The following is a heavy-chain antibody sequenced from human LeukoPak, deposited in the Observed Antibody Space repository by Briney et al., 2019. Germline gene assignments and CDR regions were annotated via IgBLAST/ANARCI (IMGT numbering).Heavy chain of an antibody. D-gene: IGHD1-26*01. Sequence: SETLSLTCTVSGGSISSSSYYWGWIRQPPGKGLEWIGSIYYSGSTYYNPSLKSRVTISVDTSKNQFSLKLSSVTAADTAVYYCARDRRRIVGATTPNDAFDIWGQGTMVTVSS. CDR2: IYYSGST. V-gene: IGHV4-39*07. CDR3: ARDRRRIVGATTPNDAFDI. CDR1: GGSISSSSYY. J-gene: IGHJ3*02.